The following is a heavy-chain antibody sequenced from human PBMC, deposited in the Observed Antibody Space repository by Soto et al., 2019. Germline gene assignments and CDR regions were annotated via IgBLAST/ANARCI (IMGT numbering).Heavy chain of an antibody. J-gene: IGHJ4*02. CDR2: INPNSGGT. D-gene: IGHD2-2*01. V-gene: IGHV1-2*04. CDR3: ARLYCSSTSCVDD. Sequence: ASVKVSCKASGYTFTGYYMHWVRQAPGQGLEWMGWINPNSGGTNYAQKFQGWVTMTRDTSISTAYMELSRLRSDDTAVYYCARLYCSSTSCVDDWGQGTLVTVSS. CDR1: GYTFTGYY.